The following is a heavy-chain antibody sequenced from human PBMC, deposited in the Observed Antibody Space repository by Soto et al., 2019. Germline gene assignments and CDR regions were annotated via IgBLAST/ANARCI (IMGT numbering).Heavy chain of an antibody. J-gene: IGHJ3*01. D-gene: IGHD1-26*01. Sequence: EVQLLESGGGVVQPGESLRLSCAASGFTFSYYWMHWVRQAPGMGLVWVSRIHSDGSSTTYADSVKGRFTISRDNARNTLYLQMNSLRAEDTAVYYCARGDRGAFDLLGQGTVVTVSS. V-gene: IGHV3-74*01. CDR2: IHSDGSST. CDR3: ARGDRGAFDL. CDR1: GFTFSYYW.